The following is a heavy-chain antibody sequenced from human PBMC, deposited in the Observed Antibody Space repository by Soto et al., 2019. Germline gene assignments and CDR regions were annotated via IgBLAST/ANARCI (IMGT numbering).Heavy chain of an antibody. Sequence: SETLSLTCAVYGGSFSGYYWSWIRQPPGKGLEWIGEINHSGSTNYNPSLKSRVTISVDTSKNQFSLKLSSVTAADTAVYYCAISTTGTTTVIYWGQGTLVTVSS. CDR3: AISTTGTTTVIY. V-gene: IGHV4-34*01. CDR1: GGSFSGYY. J-gene: IGHJ4*02. D-gene: IGHD1-1*01. CDR2: INHSGST.